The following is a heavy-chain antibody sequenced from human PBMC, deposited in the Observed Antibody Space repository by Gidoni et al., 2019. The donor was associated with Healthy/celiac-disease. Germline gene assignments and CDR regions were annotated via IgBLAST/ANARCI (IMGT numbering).Heavy chain of an antibody. V-gene: IGHV3-23*01. CDR1: GFTFSSYA. CDR3: AKDADSYDSSGYYGGTNWFDP. D-gene: IGHD3-22*01. Sequence: EVQLLESGGGLVQPGGSLSLSCAASGFTFSSYAMSWVRQAPGKGLEWVSAISGSGGSTYYADSVKGRFTISRDNSKNTLYLQMNSLRAEDTAVYYCAKDADSYDSSGYYGGTNWFDPWGQGTLVTVSS. J-gene: IGHJ5*02. CDR2: ISGSGGST.